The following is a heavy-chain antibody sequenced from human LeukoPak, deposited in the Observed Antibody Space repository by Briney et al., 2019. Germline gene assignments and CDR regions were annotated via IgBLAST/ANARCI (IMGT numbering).Heavy chain of an antibody. CDR3: AGYNCSSTTCYTGGFDY. V-gene: IGHV3-23*01. Sequence: GGSLRLSCAASGFTVSSNYMSWVRQAPGKGLEWVSAISGSGVSTYYADSVKGRFTISRDKSKNTLYLQMNSLRAEDTAVYYCAGYNCSSTTCYTGGFDYWGQGTLVTVSS. CDR2: ISGSGVST. J-gene: IGHJ4*02. CDR1: GFTVSSNY. D-gene: IGHD2-2*02.